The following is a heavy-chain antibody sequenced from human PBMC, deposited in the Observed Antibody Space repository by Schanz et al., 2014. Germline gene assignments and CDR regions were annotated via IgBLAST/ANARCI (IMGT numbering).Heavy chain of an antibody. V-gene: IGHV3-11*01. Sequence: QVQLVDSGGGLVKPGGSLRLSCTASGFPFSDYFMAWIRQPPGRGLEWVSYIGNGGVTIYYAYSVKGRFTISRDNSKNSLYLQMNSLRAEDTAVYYCARIGGSVFDYWAQGTLVTVSS. J-gene: IGHJ4*02. CDR1: GFPFSDYF. CDR2: IGNGGVTI. CDR3: ARIGGSVFDY. D-gene: IGHD3-10*01.